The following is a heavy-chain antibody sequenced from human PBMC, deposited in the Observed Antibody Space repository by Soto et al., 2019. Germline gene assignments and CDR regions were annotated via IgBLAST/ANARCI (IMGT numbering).Heavy chain of an antibody. D-gene: IGHD3-22*01. CDR3: AKDSISSDGGYYLYYFDS. CDR2: ISYDGSNK. J-gene: IGHJ4*02. V-gene: IGHV3-30*18. CDR1: GFTFSSYG. Sequence: GGSLRLSCAASGFTFSSYGMHWVRQAPGKGLEWVAVISYDGSNKYYADSVKGRFTISRDNSKNTLYLQMDSLRAEDTAVYYCAKDSISSDGGYYLYYFDSWGQGTLVTVSS.